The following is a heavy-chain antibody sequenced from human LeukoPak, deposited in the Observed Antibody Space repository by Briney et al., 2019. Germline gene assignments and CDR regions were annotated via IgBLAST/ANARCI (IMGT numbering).Heavy chain of an antibody. V-gene: IGHV4-39*01. CDR3: VRHSILTDHSISY. D-gene: IGHD1-14*01. J-gene: IGHJ4*02. CDR1: GGSITSNSFY. CDR2: VYHTGIT. Sequence: PPESLSVTCTVPGGSITSNSFYWGWIRQPPGKGLAWIGFVYHTGITHYTPSLNSRISISVDTSKNHLSLNLNSVTAANTALYYCVRHSILTDHSISYWGQGILVTVSS.